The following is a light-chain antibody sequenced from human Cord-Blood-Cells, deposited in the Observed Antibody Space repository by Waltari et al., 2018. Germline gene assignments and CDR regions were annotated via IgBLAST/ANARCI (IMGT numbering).Light chain of an antibody. V-gene: IGKV1-39*01. CDR3: QQSYSTLLT. CDR2: AAS. CDR1: QSISSY. Sequence: DIQMTQSPSSLSASVGDRVTITCRASQSISSYLNWYQQKPGKAPKLLIYAASSSQSGVPSRFSGSGSGTDFTLTISSLQPEDFATYYCQQSYSTLLTFGGGTKVEIK. J-gene: IGKJ4*01.